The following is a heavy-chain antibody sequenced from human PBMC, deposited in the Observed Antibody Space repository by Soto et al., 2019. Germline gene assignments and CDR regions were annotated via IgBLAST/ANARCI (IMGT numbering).Heavy chain of an antibody. J-gene: IGHJ6*02. CDR1: GGSISSSSYY. V-gene: IGHV4-39*01. CDR3: ARHPQEILWFGGYGMDV. D-gene: IGHD3-10*01. CDR2: IFYIGST. Sequence: SSETLSLTCTVSGGSISSSSYYWGWIRQPPGKGLEWIGSIFYIGSTYYNPSLKSRVTISVDTSKNHFSLKLSSVTAADTAVYYCARHPQEILWFGGYGMDVWGQGTTVTVS.